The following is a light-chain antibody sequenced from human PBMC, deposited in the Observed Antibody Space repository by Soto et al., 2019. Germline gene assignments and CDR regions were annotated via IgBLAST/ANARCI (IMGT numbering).Light chain of an antibody. V-gene: IGKV1-5*01. CDR2: DAS. Sequence: DIQMTQSPSTLSASVGDRVTITCRASQSLNSLLAWYQQKPGRAPKLLIYDASTLESGVPSRFSGSGSGTEFNLSISILQTDDFATYYCQQYNSYSSLTFGQGTKGEIK. CDR3: QQYNSYSSLT. CDR1: QSLNSL. J-gene: IGKJ1*01.